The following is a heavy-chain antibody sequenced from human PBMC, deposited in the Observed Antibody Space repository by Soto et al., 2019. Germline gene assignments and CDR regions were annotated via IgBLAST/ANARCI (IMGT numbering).Heavy chain of an antibody. CDR1: GGSISSGGYY. V-gene: IGHV4-31*03. CDR3: ARDSSPPRGSGSYYIGYYYYGMDV. D-gene: IGHD3-10*01. CDR2: IYYSGST. Sequence: SETLSLTCTVSGGSISSGGYYWSWIRQHPGKGLEWIGYIYYSGSTYYNPSLKSRVTISVDTSKNQFSLKLSSVTAADTAVYYCARDSSPPRGSGSYYIGYYYYGMDVWGQGTTVTVSS. J-gene: IGHJ6*02.